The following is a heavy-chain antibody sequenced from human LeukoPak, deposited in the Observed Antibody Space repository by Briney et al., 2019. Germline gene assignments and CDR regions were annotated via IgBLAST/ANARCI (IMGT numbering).Heavy chain of an antibody. J-gene: IGHJ5*02. CDR1: GGSISSYY. Sequence: SESLSLTCTAAGGSISSYYWSWVRQPPGKGLEWVGNIHDSGSTNYNPSLKSRATISVDTSNKQFSLMLRSVVAADTAVYYCARATYSSSSYWFDPWGQGTLVTVSP. CDR3: ARATYSSSSYWFDP. V-gene: IGHV4-59*01. CDR2: IHDSGST. D-gene: IGHD6-6*01.